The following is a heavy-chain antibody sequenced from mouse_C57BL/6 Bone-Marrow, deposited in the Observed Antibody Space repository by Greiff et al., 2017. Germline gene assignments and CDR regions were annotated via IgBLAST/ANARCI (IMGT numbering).Heavy chain of an antibody. D-gene: IGHD6-5*01. CDR3: ARERPPYDYAMDY. Sequence: VQLQQSGAELVRPGTSVKMSCKASGYTFTNYWIGWARQRPGHGLEWIGDIYPGGGYTNYNEKFKGKATLTADTSSSTAYLQFSRLTSEDSDIYYSARERPPYDYAMDYWGQGTSVTVSS. CDR2: IYPGGGYT. V-gene: IGHV1-63*01. CDR1: GYTFTNYW. J-gene: IGHJ4*01.